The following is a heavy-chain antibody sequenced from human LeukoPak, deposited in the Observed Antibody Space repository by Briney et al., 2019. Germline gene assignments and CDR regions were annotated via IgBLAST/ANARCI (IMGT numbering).Heavy chain of an antibody. V-gene: IGHV3-48*03. Sequence: GSPRLSCAASRFTFSSYEMNWVRQAPGKGLEWVSYISGSGIKHYADSVKGRFTISRDNAKNSLYLQMNSIRVEDTAVYYCAREDTGVAFDIWGQGTTVTV. J-gene: IGHJ3*02. D-gene: IGHD2-8*01. CDR2: ISGSGIK. CDR1: RFTFSSYE. CDR3: AREDTGVAFDI.